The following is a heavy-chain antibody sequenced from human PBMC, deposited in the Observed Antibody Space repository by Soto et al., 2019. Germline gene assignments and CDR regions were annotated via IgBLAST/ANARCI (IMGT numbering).Heavy chain of an antibody. V-gene: IGHV3-21*01. Sequence: GGSLRVSCAAAGFTFSSYSMNWVRQAPGKGLEWVSSISSSSSYIYYADSVKGRFTISRDNAKNSLYLQMNSLGAEDTAVYYCARGGVILTGYTYWGQGTLVTVSS. J-gene: IGHJ4*02. CDR2: ISSSSSYI. CDR1: GFTFSSYS. CDR3: ARGGVILTGYTY. D-gene: IGHD3-9*01.